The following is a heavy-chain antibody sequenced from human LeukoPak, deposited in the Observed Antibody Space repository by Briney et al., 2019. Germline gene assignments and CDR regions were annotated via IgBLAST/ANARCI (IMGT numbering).Heavy chain of an antibody. Sequence: SETLSLTCTVSGGSISDYYWGWIRQPPGKGLEWIGYIYSTGNTNYNPSLKSRVTISVDTSKSQFSLKLSSVTAADTAIYYCARGGYYGSGNDFRFDPWGQGTLVTVSS. J-gene: IGHJ5*02. V-gene: IGHV4-59*01. CDR1: GGSISDYY. CDR2: IYSTGNT. D-gene: IGHD3-10*01. CDR3: ARGGYYGSGNDFRFDP.